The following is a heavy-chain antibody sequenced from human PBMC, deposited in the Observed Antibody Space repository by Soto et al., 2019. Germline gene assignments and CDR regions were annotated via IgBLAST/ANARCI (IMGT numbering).Heavy chain of an antibody. CDR2: ISESSSST. V-gene: IGHV3-23*01. J-gene: IGHJ5*01. CDR1: GLTFSRHA. Sequence: EVQLLESGGGLVQPGGSLRLSCAASGLTFSRHAMAWVRQAPGKGLEWLSSISESSSSTYYADPVKGRFTISKDNSKNMLYLQMNSLRAEDTAVYYCAKKPNGFDSWGQGTLVTVSS. CDR3: AKKPNGFDS.